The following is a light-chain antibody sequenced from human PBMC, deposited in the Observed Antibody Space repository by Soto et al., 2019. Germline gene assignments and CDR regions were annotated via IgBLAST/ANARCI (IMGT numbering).Light chain of an antibody. Sequence: QPVLTQPASVSGSPGQSITISCTGTSSDFGGFNHVSWYQHHPGKAPKLIIYEVTYRPSGVSNRFSGSKSGYTASLTISGLQAEDEADYYCNSQTSSGIRVFGTGTKVTVL. V-gene: IGLV2-14*01. CDR3: NSQTSSGIRV. CDR1: SSDFGGFNH. CDR2: EVT. J-gene: IGLJ1*01.